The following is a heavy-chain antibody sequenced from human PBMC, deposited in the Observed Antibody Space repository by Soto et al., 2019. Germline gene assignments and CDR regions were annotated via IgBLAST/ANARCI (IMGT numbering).Heavy chain of an antibody. CDR3: AAPPRY. V-gene: IGHV4-59*01. CDR2: IYDSGST. CDR1: GGSISSYY. D-gene: IGHD6-6*01. Sequence: SETLSLTCTVSGGSISSYYWSWIRQPPGKGLEWIGYIYDSGSTNYNPSLKSRVTISVDTSKNQFSLKLTSVTAADTAVYYCAAPPRYWGQGTLVTVPQ. J-gene: IGHJ4*02.